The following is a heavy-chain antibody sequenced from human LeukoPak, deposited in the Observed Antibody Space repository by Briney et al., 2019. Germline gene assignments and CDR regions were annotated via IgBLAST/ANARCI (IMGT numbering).Heavy chain of an antibody. V-gene: IGHV4-61*02. CDR2: IYTSGST. Sequence: SQTLSLTCTVSGGSISSGSYYWSWIRQPAGKGLEWIGRIYTSGSTNYNPSLKSRVTISVDTSENQFSLKLSSVTAADTAVYYCARTIPDYTRYSSGWYEGGYYFDYWGQGTLVTVSS. CDR1: GGSISSGSYY. D-gene: IGHD6-19*01. J-gene: IGHJ4*02. CDR3: ARTIPDYTRYSSGWYEGGYYFDY.